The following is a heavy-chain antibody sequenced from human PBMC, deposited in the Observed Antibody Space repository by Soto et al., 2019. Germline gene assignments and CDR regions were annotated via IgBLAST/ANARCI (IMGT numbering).Heavy chain of an antibody. Sequence: EVQLLESGGGLVQPGGSLRLSCAASGFTFSSYAMSWVRQAPGKGLEWGSASSGSGGSTSYGDSVKGRFTIIRDNSKSTLYLQMNSLRAEDTAVYYCAKVAQWLYSEGNAFDIWGQGTMVTVSS. CDR3: AKVAQWLYSEGNAFDI. J-gene: IGHJ3*02. D-gene: IGHD6-19*01. CDR1: GFTFSSYA. CDR2: SSGSGGST. V-gene: IGHV3-23*01.